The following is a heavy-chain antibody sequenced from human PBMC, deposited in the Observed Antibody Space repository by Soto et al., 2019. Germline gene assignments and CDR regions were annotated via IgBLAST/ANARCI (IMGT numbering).Heavy chain of an antibody. CDR3: ARGDEDGSYCDLGY. V-gene: IGHV3-30-3*01. D-gene: IGHD3-10*01. CDR2: ILHDGNNK. J-gene: IGHJ4*02. CDR1: GFTFSNYI. Sequence: QVQLVESGGGVVQPGRSLRLSCAASGFTFSNYIMHWVRQAPGKGLEWVAMILHDGNNKYYADSVKGRFTISRDNSKNTLYLQMNSLITEHTAIYYCARGDEDGSYCDLGYWGQGTLVTVSS.